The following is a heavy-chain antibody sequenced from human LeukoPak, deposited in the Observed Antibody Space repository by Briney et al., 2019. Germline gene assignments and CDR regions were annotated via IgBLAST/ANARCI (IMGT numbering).Heavy chain of an antibody. V-gene: IGHV4-34*01. J-gene: IGHJ6*02. Sequence: SETLSLTCAVYGGSFSGYYWSWIRQPPGKGLEWIGEINHSGSTNYNPSLKSRLTISVDTSKDQFSLKLNSVTAADTAVYYCARRGDCSSASCYRGTSYYYYGLDVWGQGNTVTVSS. CDR3: ARRGDCSSASCYRGTSYYYYGLDV. CDR2: INHSGST. CDR1: GGSFSGYY. D-gene: IGHD2-2*01.